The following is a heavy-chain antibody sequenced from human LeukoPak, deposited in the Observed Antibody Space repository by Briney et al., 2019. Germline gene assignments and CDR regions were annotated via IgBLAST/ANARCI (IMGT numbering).Heavy chain of an antibody. CDR1: GGSISSYY. CDR3: ARGGGSSRWFNWFDP. Sequence: SETLSLTCTVSGGSISSYYWSWIRQPPVKGLEWIGEINHSGSTNYNPSLRSRVTISVDTSKNQFSLKLSSVTAADTAVYYCARGGGSSRWFNWFDPWGQGTLVTVSS. V-gene: IGHV4-34*01. CDR2: INHSGST. D-gene: IGHD6-13*01. J-gene: IGHJ5*02.